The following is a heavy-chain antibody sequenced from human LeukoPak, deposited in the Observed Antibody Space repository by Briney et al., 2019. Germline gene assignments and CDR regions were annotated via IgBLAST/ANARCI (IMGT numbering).Heavy chain of an antibody. CDR1: GGSISSSSYY. V-gene: IGHV4-61*01. Sequence: SETLSLTCTVSGGSISSSSYYWSWIRQSPGKGLEWIGYIYYSGSTNYNPSLKSRVTISIDTSKNQFSLKLSSVTAADTAVYYCARTIVVLPVAKNRPRKGSWFDPWGQGTLVTVSS. CDR3: ARTIVVLPVAKNRPRKGSWFDP. CDR2: IYYSGST. J-gene: IGHJ5*02. D-gene: IGHD2-2*01.